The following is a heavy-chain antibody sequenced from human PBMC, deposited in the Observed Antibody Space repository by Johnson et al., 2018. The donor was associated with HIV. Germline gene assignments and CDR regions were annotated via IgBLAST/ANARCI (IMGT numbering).Heavy chain of an antibody. CDR3: AREVNAFDI. D-gene: IGHD3-22*01. CDR1: GFTFSSYA. CDR2: ISYDGSNK. J-gene: IGHJ3*02. V-gene: IGHV3-30*04. Sequence: QVQLVESVGGLVQPGRSMRLSCAASGFTFSSYAMHWVRQAPGKGLEWVAVISYDGSNKYYGDSVKGRFTISRDNSKNTLYLQMNSLRGEDTAVYYCAREVNAFDIWGQGTVVTVSS.